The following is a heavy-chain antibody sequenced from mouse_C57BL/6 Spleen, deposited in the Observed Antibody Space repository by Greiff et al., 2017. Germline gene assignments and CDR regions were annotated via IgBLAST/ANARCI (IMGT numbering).Heavy chain of an antibody. D-gene: IGHD1-1*01. CDR1: GYTFTTYW. Sequence: QVQLQQPGAELVKPGASVKLSCKASGYTFTTYWMQWVKQRPGQGLAWIGEIDPSDTYTNYNQKFKGKATLTVDTSSSTAYMQLSSLTSEDSAVYYCAKFSNYYGSSYFDYWGQGTTLTVSS. CDR3: AKFSNYYGSSYFDY. J-gene: IGHJ2*01. CDR2: IDPSDTYT. V-gene: IGHV1-50*01.